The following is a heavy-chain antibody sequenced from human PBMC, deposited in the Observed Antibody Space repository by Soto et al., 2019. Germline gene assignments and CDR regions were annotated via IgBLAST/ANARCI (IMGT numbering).Heavy chain of an antibody. V-gene: IGHV4-30-2*01. CDR2: IYHSGST. D-gene: IGHD5-12*01. J-gene: IGHJ4*02. CDR3: AAGGGLPRYY. CDR1: GGSISSGGYS. Sequence: QLQLQESGSGRVKPSQTLSLTCAVSGGSISSGGYSWSWIRQPPGKGLEWIGYIYHSGSTYYNPSLNRRLTISVDRSKNQFSLKLSSVTAADTAVYYCAAGGGLPRYYWGQGTLVTVSS.